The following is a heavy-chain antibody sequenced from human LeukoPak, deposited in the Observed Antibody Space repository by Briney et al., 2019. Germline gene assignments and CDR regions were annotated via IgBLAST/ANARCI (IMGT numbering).Heavy chain of an antibody. CDR1: AFTFSSYG. J-gene: IGHJ4*02. CDR3: ARAKPKNMVRGLIMRRESRYYFDY. CDR2: IYSGGST. V-gene: IGHV3-53*01. Sequence: SGGSLRLSCAASAFTFSSYGMHWVRRAPGKGLEWVSVIYSGGSTYYADSVKGRFTISRDNSKSTLYIQINSLRAEDTAVYYCARAKPKNMVRGLIMRRESRYYFDYWGQGTLVTVSS. D-gene: IGHD3-10*01.